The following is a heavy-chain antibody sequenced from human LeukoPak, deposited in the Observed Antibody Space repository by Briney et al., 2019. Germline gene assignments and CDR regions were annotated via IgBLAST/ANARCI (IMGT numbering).Heavy chain of an antibody. CDR2: IYISGST. J-gene: IGHJ5*02. D-gene: IGHD3-10*01. V-gene: IGHV4-4*07. CDR1: GGSISSYY. CDR3: ARHKYRLLWFGELFPASNWFDP. Sequence: SETLSLTCTVSGGSISSYYWSWIRQPAGKGLEWIGRIYISGSTNYNPSLKSRVTMSVDTSKNQFSLKLSSVTAADTAVYYCARHKYRLLWFGELFPASNWFDPWGQGTLVTVSS.